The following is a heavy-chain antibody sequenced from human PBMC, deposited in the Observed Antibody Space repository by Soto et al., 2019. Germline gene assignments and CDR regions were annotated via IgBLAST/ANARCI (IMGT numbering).Heavy chain of an antibody. CDR2: INPNSGGT. J-gene: IGHJ6*02. V-gene: IGHV1-2*04. CDR1: GYTFTGYY. Sequence: DSVKVSCKAYGYTFTGYYMHWGRQAPGQGLEWMGGINPNSGGTNYAQKFQGWVTMTRDTSISTAYMELSWLRFDDTGLYYCARHVFSRIAVTREDYYDMHVWVQGTTVTVSS. CDR3: ARHVFSRIAVTREDYYDMHV. D-gene: IGHD6-19*01.